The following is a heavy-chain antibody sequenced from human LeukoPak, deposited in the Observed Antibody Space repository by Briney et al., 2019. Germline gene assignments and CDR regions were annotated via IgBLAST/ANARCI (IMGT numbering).Heavy chain of an antibody. CDR3: ARVITLVRGVTYLNGIDP. CDR2: IYHSGTT. D-gene: IGHD3-10*01. CDR1: GGSIRSYY. J-gene: IGHJ5*02. Sequence: PSETLSLTCSVSGGSIRSYYWTWIRQPPGKGLEWIGHIYHSGTTNYNPSLKSRVTISVDTSKNQFSLKLTSVTAADTAVYYCARVITLVRGVTYLNGIDPWGQGTLVTVSS. V-gene: IGHV4-59*01.